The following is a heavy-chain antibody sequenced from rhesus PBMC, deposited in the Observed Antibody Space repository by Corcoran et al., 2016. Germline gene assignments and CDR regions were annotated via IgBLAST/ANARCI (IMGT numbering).Heavy chain of an antibody. CDR1: GGSISSSY. D-gene: IGHD1-1-1*01. J-gene: IGHJ4*01. CDR2: IYGSGSST. V-gene: IGHV4-169*02. CDR3: AREYSWNGAGYFDY. Sequence: QLQLQESGPGLVKPSETLSVTCAVSGGSISSSYWSWIRQAPGKGLEWIGDIYGSGSSTNYNPSLKSRVTLSVDTSKNQLSLKLSSVTAADTAVYYCAREYSWNGAGYFDYWGQGVLVTVSS.